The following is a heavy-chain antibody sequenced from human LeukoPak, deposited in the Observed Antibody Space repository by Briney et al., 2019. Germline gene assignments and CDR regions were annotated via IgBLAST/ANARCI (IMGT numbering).Heavy chain of an antibody. Sequence: GGSLRLSCAASGFTFSSYAMSWVRQAPGKGLEWVSAITASGGNTYYADSVKGAFTISRDNYKNTLYLQVNRLRAEDTAVYYCPKGNGYSYGRYYFDYWGQGTLVTVSS. CDR2: ITASGGNT. CDR3: PKGNGYSYGRYYFDY. D-gene: IGHD5-18*01. V-gene: IGHV3-23*01. J-gene: IGHJ4*02. CDR1: GFTFSSYA.